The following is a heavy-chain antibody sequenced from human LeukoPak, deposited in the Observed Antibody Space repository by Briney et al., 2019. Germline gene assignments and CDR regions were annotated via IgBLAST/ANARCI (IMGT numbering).Heavy chain of an antibody. CDR1: GFTFSSYS. Sequence: GGSLRLSCAASGFTFSSYSMSWVRQAPGKGLEWVSSISSGSTYIYYADSMKGRFTISRNNAKNSLYLQMNTLRAEDTAVYYCARDRIYSGIYHDTFDIWGHGTMVTVSS. CDR2: ISSGSTYI. V-gene: IGHV3-21*01. J-gene: IGHJ3*02. D-gene: IGHD1-26*01. CDR3: ARDRIYSGIYHDTFDI.